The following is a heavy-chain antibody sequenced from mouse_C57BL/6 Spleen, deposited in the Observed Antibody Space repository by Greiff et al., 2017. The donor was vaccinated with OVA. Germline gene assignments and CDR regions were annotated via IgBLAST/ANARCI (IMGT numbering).Heavy chain of an antibody. CDR3: ARWIDYYGDY. J-gene: IGHJ2*01. Sequence: QVQLKQSGAELVRPGTSVKVSCKASGYAFANYLIEWVKQRPGQGLEWIGVINPGSGGTNYNEKFKGKATLTADKSSSTAYMQLSSLTSEDSAVYFCARWIDYYGDYWGQGTTLTVSS. CDR2: INPGSGGT. D-gene: IGHD1-1*02. V-gene: IGHV1-54*01. CDR1: GYAFANYL.